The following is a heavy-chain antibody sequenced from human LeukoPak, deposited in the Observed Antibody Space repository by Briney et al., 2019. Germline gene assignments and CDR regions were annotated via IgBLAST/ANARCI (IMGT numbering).Heavy chain of an antibody. V-gene: IGHV3-33*06. CDR2: IWYDGSNK. Sequence: GGSLRLSCAASGFTFSSYGMHWVRQAPGKGLEWVAVIWYDGSNKYYADSVKGRFTISRDNSKNTLYQQMNSLRAEDTAVYYCAKVGPGIAAAGTHFGAFDIGGQGTMVTVSS. D-gene: IGHD6-13*01. CDR3: AKVGPGIAAAGTHFGAFDI. J-gene: IGHJ3*02. CDR1: GFTFSSYG.